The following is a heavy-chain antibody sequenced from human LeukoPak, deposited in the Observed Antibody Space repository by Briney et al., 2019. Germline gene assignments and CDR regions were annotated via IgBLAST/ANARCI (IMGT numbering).Heavy chain of an antibody. V-gene: IGHV3-49*04. CDR2: IRSKAYGGTT. CDR3: TRDPFLWFGESLFDY. D-gene: IGHD3-10*01. J-gene: IGHJ4*02. CDR1: GFTFGDYA. Sequence: GGSLRLSCTASGFTFGDYAMSWVRQAPGKGLEWVGFIRSKAYGGTTEYAASVKGRFTISRDDSKSIAYLQMNSLKTEDTAVYYCTRDPFLWFGESLFDYWGQGTLVTVSS.